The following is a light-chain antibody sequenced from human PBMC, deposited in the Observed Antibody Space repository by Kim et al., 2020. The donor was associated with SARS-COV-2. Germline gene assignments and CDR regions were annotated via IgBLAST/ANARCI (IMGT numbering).Light chain of an antibody. V-gene: IGKV1-39*01. J-gene: IGKJ2*01. CDR3: QQAFRTPYT. CDR1: QSISTF. CDR2: VAS. Sequence: DIPMTQSPSSLSASVGDSVSITCRASQSISTFLNWYQQKPGKPPKLLIFVASTLQRGVPSRFSGSGSGTDFTLTISRLQPDDFATYYCQQAFRTPYTFGQGTRLDI.